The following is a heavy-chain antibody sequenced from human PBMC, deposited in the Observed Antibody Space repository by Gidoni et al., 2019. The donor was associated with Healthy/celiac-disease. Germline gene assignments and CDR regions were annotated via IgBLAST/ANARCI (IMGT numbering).Heavy chain of an antibody. Sequence: QVQLVESGGGWVKPGGSLRRSWAASGFTLRDYYMSWIRQAPGKGLGWVSYISSSGSTIYYAASVKGRFTISRDNAKNSLYLQMNSLRAEDPAVYYCARDPPRPYGSGSSGYFDYWGQGTLVTVSS. D-gene: IGHD3-10*01. CDR2: ISSSGSTI. J-gene: IGHJ4*02. CDR1: GFTLRDYY. CDR3: ARDPPRPYGSGSSGYFDY. V-gene: IGHV3-11*01.